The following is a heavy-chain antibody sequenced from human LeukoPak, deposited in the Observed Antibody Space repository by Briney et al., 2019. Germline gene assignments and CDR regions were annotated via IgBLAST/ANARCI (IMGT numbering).Heavy chain of an antibody. CDR1: EFTVYNSY. J-gene: IGHJ4*02. CDR3: ATRDRNNGVDY. V-gene: IGHV3-53*01. CDR2: IYSGGDT. Sequence: GGSLRLSCAVSEFTVYNSYMSWVRQAPGKGLEWGSIIYSGGDTFYVDSVKGRFTISRDKSKNTVYLQMNSLRAEDTAVYYCATRDRNNGVDYWGQGTQVTVSS. D-gene: IGHD2-8*01.